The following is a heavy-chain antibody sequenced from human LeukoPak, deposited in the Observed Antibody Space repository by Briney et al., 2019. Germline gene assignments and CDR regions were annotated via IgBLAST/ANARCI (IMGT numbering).Heavy chain of an antibody. CDR2: IGSSGSTI. CDR1: RFTFSDYY. Sequence: GGSLRLSCAASRFTFSDYYMSWIRQAPGKGLEWVSYIGSSGSTIYYADSVKGRFTISRDNAKNSLYLQMNSLRAEDTAVYYCARDVDTAMVPAFDIWGQGTMVTVSS. CDR3: ARDVDTAMVPAFDI. J-gene: IGHJ3*02. V-gene: IGHV3-11*01. D-gene: IGHD5-18*01.